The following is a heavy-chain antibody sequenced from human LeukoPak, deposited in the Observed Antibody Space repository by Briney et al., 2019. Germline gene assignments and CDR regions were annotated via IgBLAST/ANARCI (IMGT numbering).Heavy chain of an antibody. J-gene: IGHJ4*02. V-gene: IGHV3-74*01. Sequence: PGGSLRFSCAASGFTFSSYWMHWVRQAPGKGLVWVSRINSDGSSTSYADSVKGRFTISRDNAKNTLYLQMNSLRAEDTAVYYCARVETAMVRGVDYWGQGTLVTVSS. CDR1: GFTFSSYW. CDR2: INSDGSST. D-gene: IGHD5-18*01. CDR3: ARVETAMVRGVDY.